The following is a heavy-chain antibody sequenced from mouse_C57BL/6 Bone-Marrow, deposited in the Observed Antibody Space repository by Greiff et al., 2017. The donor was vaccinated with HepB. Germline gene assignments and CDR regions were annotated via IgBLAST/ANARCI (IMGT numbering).Heavy chain of an antibody. CDR2: IYPRSGNT. D-gene: IGHD2-3*01. CDR1: GYTFTSYG. CDR3: ARSWLLPYY. V-gene: IGHV1-81*01. Sequence: VMLVESGAELARPGASVKLSCKASGYTFTSYGISWVKQRTGQGLEWIGEIYPRSGNTYYNEKFKGKATLTADKSSSTAYMELRSLTSEDSAVYFCARSWLLPYYWGQGTTLTVSS. J-gene: IGHJ2*01.